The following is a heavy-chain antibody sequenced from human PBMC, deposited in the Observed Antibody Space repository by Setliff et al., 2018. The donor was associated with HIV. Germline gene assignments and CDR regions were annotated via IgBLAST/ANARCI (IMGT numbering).Heavy chain of an antibody. CDR1: GFAFDRYS. CDR2: ISGTADTGDITTI. CDR3: VRDSIVGVDY. Sequence: LRLSCTASGFAFDRYSLNWVRQAPGKGLEWLSYISGTADTGDITTIYYADSVRGRFTTSRDNAKNLLFLHMNSLRAEDTAVYYCVRDSIVGVDYWGQGTLVTVSS. D-gene: IGHD1-26*01. J-gene: IGHJ4*02. V-gene: IGHV3-48*01.